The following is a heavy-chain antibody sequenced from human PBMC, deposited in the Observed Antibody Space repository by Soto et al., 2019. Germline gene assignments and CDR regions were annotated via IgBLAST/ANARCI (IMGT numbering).Heavy chain of an antibody. Sequence: ASVKVSCKASGGTFSSYAISWVRQAPGQGLEWMGGIIPIFGKANYAQKFQGRVTITGDESTSTAYMELSSLRSEDTAVYYCAREPVYASRGGSGSYYPYYFDYWGQGTLVTVSS. D-gene: IGHD3-10*01. V-gene: IGHV1-69*13. J-gene: IGHJ4*02. CDR1: GGTFSSYA. CDR3: AREPVYASRGGSGSYYPYYFDY. CDR2: IIPIFGKA.